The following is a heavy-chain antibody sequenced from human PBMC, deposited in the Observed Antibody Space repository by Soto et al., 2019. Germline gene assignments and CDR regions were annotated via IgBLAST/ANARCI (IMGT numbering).Heavy chain of an antibody. CDR2: IIPIFGTA. V-gene: IGHV1-69*01. J-gene: IGHJ4*02. Sequence: QVQLVQSGAEVKKPGSSVKVSCKASGGTFSSYAISWVRQAPGHGLEWLGGIIPIFGTANYAQKFQGRVTITADESTSTAYMELSSLRSEDTAVYYCARVQDPMTTVNLFDYWGQGTLVTVSS. CDR1: GGTFSSYA. D-gene: IGHD4-4*01. CDR3: ARVQDPMTTVNLFDY.